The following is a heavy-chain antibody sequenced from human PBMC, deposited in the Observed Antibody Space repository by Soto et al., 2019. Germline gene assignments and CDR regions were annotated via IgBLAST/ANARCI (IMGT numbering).Heavy chain of an antibody. J-gene: IGHJ4*02. D-gene: IGHD3-9*01. CDR1: GYTFRSYY. CDR2: INPNGGST. V-gene: IGHV1-46*01. CDR3: ARGLGLGDC. Sequence: QVQLVQSGAEVKKPGASVKVSCKASGYTFRSYYIHCVRQAPGQGLEWIGIINPNGGSTNYAQNFKGILTVTRDTSTATVYMDLSALTSDDTAMYYCARGLGLGDCWGQGPLVSVSS.